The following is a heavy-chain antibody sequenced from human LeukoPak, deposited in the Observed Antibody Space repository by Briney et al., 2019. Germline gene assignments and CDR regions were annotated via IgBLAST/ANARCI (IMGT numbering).Heavy chain of an antibody. CDR2: ITSAGGYR. Sequence: PGRSLRLSCGASGFTFSDYSMNWVRQAPGKGLAWVASITSAGGYRYYADSVKGRFTISRDNAQNSLFLRMDSLRPEDTAVYFCATSGGFVLPNAITGNWYMDVWGRGTTVTVSS. D-gene: IGHD2-2*01. J-gene: IGHJ6*03. V-gene: IGHV3-21*06. CDR3: ATSGGFVLPNAITGNWYMDV. CDR1: GFTFSDYS.